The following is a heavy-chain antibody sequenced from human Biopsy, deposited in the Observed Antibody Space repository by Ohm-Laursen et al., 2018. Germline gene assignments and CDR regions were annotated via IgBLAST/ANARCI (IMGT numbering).Heavy chain of an antibody. CDR2: IISMVGTP. J-gene: IGHJ6*01. CDR1: GGTFNNYG. V-gene: IGHV1-69*04. D-gene: IGHD2/OR15-2a*01. CDR3: ARDKTVLNYYFASDV. Sequence: VKVSCKASGGTFNNYGITWVRQAPGQGLEWVGRIISMVGTPKYAQKFQGRATITVDKSTSTAYLDLSSLKSGDTAVYYCARDKTVLNYYFASDVWGQGTTVTVSS.